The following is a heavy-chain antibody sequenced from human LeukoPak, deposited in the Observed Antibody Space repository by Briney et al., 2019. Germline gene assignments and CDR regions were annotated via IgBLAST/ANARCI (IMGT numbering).Heavy chain of an antibody. CDR1: GLRYNTYA. Sequence: GGSVSLSCGASGLRYNTYAATGMPEPPGGGLECVSAIIGSGGSAYYADSVKGRFTISRDNSNSTLFLQMSGLSGEDTAVYYCGKAFKQVVPAGVSPNWFDLWGQGTLVTVSS. D-gene: IGHD2-2*01. J-gene: IGHJ5*02. V-gene: IGHV3-23*01. CDR3: GKAFKQVVPAGVSPNWFDL. CDR2: IIGSGGSA.